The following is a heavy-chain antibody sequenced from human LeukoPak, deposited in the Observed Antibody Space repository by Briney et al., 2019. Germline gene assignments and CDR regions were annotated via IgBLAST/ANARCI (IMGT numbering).Heavy chain of an antibody. CDR3: ARDGSGYFDY. J-gene: IGHJ4*02. D-gene: IGHD6-19*01. Sequence: PGGSLRLSCAASGFTFSSYSMNWVRQAPGKGLEWVSSISNSSSYIYYADSVKGRFTISRDNAKNSLYLQMNSLRAEDTAVYYCARDGSGYFDYWGQGTLVTVSS. V-gene: IGHV3-21*01. CDR1: GFTFSSYS. CDR2: ISNSSSYI.